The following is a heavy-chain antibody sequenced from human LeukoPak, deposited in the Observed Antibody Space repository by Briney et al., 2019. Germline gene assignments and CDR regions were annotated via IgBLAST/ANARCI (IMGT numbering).Heavy chain of an antibody. CDR3: AILSYLYYNIDV. J-gene: IGHJ6*03. CDR1: GFTFSSYS. V-gene: IGHV4-34*08. Sequence: GSLRLSCAASGFTFSSYSMNWVRQPPGKGLEWLGEINHSGSTNYNPSLKSRVTISLDMSKNQFSLNLTSMTAADTAVYYCAILSYLYYNIDVWGKGTAVTVSS. CDR2: INHSGST.